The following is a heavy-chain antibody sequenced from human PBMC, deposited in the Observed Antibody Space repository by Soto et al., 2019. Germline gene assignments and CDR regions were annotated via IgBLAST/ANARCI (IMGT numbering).Heavy chain of an antibody. CDR3: ARDKLDHGEKAGIDY. Sequence: QVQLQESGPGLVKPSQTLSLTCTVSGGSISSGGYYWSWIRQHPGKGLEWIGYIYYSGSTYYNPSLKSRVTISVDTSKNQFSLKLSSVTAADTAVYYYARDKLDHGEKAGIDYWGQGTLVTVSS. V-gene: IGHV4-31*03. J-gene: IGHJ4*02. CDR1: GGSISSGGYY. D-gene: IGHD6-19*01. CDR2: IYYSGST.